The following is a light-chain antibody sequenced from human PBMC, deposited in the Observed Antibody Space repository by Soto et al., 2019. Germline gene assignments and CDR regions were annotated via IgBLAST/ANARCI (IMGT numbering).Light chain of an antibody. V-gene: IGKV1-5*01. CDR3: QQYNTYV. CDR1: QSISSW. CDR2: DAS. J-gene: IGKJ1*01. Sequence: MTQSPATLSVSPGERATLSCRASQSISSWLAWYQQKPGKAPELLIYDASSLKSGVPSRFSGSGSGTEFTLTISDLQPGDFATYFCQQYNTYVFGQGTKVDIK.